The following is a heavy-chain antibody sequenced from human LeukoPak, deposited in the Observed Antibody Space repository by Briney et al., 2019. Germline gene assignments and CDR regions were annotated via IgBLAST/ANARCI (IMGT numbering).Heavy chain of an antibody. CDR1: GFTFSTYW. V-gene: IGHV3-74*01. Sequence: QPGGSLRLSCAASGFTFSTYWMHCVRQAPGKGLVWVARIKGDGSSTIYADSVKGRFTISRDNSKNTLYLQTSSLRAEDTAVYYCARASTTVPNLLDHWGRGTLVTVSS. CDR2: IKGDGSST. CDR3: ARASTTVPNLLDH. D-gene: IGHD4-17*01. J-gene: IGHJ4*02.